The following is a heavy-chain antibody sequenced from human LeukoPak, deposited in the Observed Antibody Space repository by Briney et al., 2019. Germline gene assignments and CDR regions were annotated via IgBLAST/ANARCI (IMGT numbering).Heavy chain of an antibody. J-gene: IGHJ4*02. V-gene: IGHV1-2*02. CDR2: IDPNSGGT. CDR1: GYIFTGHY. D-gene: IGHD2-2*01. Sequence: ASVKVSCKASGYIFTGHYMHWVRQAPGQGLEWMGWIDPNSGGTSYAQKFQGRVTMTTDTSINTAYMELNRLRSDDTAIYYCARAEVVPAAYGDFWGQGTLVTVSS. CDR3: ARAEVVPAAYGDF.